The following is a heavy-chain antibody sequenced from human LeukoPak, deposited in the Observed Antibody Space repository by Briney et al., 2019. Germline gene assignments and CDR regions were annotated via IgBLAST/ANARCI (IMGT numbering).Heavy chain of an antibody. D-gene: IGHD1-7*01. V-gene: IGHV3-21*01. CDR1: GITFSSYS. CDR2: ISSSSSYI. J-gene: IGHJ3*02. CDR3: ARDNWNYVAFDI. Sequence: PGGSLRLSCAASGITFSSYSMNWVRQAPGKGLEWVSSISSSSSYIYYADSVKGRFTISRDNAKNSLYLQMNSLRAEDTAVYYCARDNWNYVAFDIRGQGTMVTVSS.